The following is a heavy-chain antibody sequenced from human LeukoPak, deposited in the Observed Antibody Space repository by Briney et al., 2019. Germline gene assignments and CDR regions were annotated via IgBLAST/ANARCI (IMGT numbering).Heavy chain of an antibody. V-gene: IGHV4-59*01. Sequence: SETLSLTCTVSGGSISSYYWSWLRQPPGKGLEWIGYIYYSGSTNYNPSLKSRVTISVDTSKNQFSLKLSSVTAADTAVYYCARPWCILAITFGGVIVILDYWGQGILVTVSS. CDR1: GGSISSYY. J-gene: IGHJ4*02. CDR2: IYYSGST. CDR3: ARPWCILAITFGGVIVILDY. D-gene: IGHD3-16*02.